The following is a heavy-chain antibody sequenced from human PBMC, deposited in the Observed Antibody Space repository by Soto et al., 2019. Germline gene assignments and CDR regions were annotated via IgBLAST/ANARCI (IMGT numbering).Heavy chain of an antibody. D-gene: IGHD3-10*01. V-gene: IGHV4-59*01. CDR1: GGSISSYY. Sequence: PSETLSLTCTVSGGSISSYYWSWIRQPPGKGLEWIGYIYYSGSTNYNPSLKSRVTISVDTSKNQFSLKLSSVTAADTAVYYYARAYGSGSYYNGPFDYWGQGTLVTVSS. CDR2: IYYSGST. J-gene: IGHJ4*02. CDR3: ARAYGSGSYYNGPFDY.